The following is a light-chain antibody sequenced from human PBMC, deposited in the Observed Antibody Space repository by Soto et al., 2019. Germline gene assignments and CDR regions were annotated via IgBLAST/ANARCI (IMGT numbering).Light chain of an antibody. CDR3: MEGTHWPPYT. V-gene: IGKV2-30*01. J-gene: IGKJ2*01. CDR1: QSLVYSDGETY. Sequence: DVVMTQSPLSLPVTLGQPASISCRSSQSLVYSDGETYLSWFQQRPGQSPRRLIYEVSNRDSGVPDRFRGSGSGTDFTLKISRVEAEDGGVYYCMEGTHWPPYTFGQGTKLEIK. CDR2: EVS.